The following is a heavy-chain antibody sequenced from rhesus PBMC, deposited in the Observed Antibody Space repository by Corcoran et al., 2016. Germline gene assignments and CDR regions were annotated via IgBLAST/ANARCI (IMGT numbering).Heavy chain of an antibody. CDR2: MHVSSGRT. CDR1: GNSISGGND. CDR3: ASRGYNGDNTYFDY. J-gene: IGHJ4*01. D-gene: IGHD3-9*01. V-gene: IGHV4-76*01. Sequence: QVQLQESGPGLVKPSETLSLTCAVSGNSISGGNDRSWIRQPPGKGLEWIGYMHVSSGRTNYHPSLKNRVTMSQDTSKNQFSLRLSSVTAADTAVYYCASRGYNGDNTYFDYWGQGVLVTVSS.